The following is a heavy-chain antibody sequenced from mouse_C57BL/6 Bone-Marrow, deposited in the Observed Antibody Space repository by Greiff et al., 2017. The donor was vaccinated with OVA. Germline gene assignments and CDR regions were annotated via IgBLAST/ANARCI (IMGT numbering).Heavy chain of an antibody. J-gene: IGHJ4*01. CDR2: IHPNSGST. CDR1: GYTFTSYW. CDR3: ARKGSHAMDY. Sequence: QVQLQQPGAELVRPGSSVKLSCKASGYTFTSYWMHWVKQRPGQGLEWIGMIHPNSGSTNYNEKFKSKATLTVDKSSSTAYMQLSSLTSEDSAVYYCARKGSHAMDYWGQGTSVTVSS. V-gene: IGHV1-64*01.